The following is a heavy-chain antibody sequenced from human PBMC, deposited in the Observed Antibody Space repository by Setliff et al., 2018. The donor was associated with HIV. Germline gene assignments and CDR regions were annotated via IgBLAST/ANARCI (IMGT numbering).Heavy chain of an antibody. D-gene: IGHD3-16*01. J-gene: IGHJ5*02. CDR3: ARDRSKYGTGSSAYNWFDP. CDR2: IFGSGTT. CDR1: TDSFSNFH. Sequence: SETLSLTCSVSTDSFSNFHWSWMRQPAGKGLEWIGRIFGSGTTHYNPSLKSRVTMSIDPSKTQFSLKLNSVTAADTAVYFCARDRSKYGTGSSAYNWFDPWGLGTLVTVSS. V-gene: IGHV4-4*07.